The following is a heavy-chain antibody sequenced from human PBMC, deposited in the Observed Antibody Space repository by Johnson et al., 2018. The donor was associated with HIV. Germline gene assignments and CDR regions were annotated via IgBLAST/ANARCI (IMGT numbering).Heavy chain of an antibody. CDR3: ARDLSPSGTRTPSRTTEWFDAFDI. Sequence: EKLVESGGGVVRPGGSLRLSCAASGFTFDDYGMSWVRQAPGKGLEWVSVIYSGGSTGYADSVKGRFTISRDHANNSLYRQMNRLRAEDTAVYYCARDLSPSGTRTPSRTTEWFDAFDIWGQGTMVTVSS. CDR1: GFTFDDYG. D-gene: IGHD1/OR15-1a*01. V-gene: IGHV3-20*04. CDR2: IYSGGST. J-gene: IGHJ3*02.